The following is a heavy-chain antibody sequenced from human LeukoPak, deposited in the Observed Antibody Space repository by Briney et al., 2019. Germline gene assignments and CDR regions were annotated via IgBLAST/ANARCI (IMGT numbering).Heavy chain of an antibody. D-gene: IGHD6-13*01. J-gene: IGHJ3*02. CDR1: GYTFTGYY. CDR3: ARTELAAGAFDI. CDR2: INPNSGGT. Sequence: VASVKVSFKASGYTFTGYYMHWVRQAPGQGLEWTGWINPNSGGTNYAQKFQGRVTMTRDTSISTAYMELSRLRSDDTAVYYCARTELAAGAFDIWGQGTMVTVSS. V-gene: IGHV1-2*02.